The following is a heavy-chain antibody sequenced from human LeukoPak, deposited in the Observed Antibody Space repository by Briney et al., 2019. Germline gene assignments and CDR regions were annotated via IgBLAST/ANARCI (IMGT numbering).Heavy chain of an antibody. J-gene: IGHJ4*02. CDR1: GFTFSSYA. CDR2: ISGSGGST. Sequence: PGGSLRLSCAASGFTFSSYAMSWVRQAPGKGLEWVSAISGSGGSTYYADSVKGRFTISRDNSKNTLYLQMNSLRAEDTAVYYCAKGEVRGVIIAALDYWGQGTLVTVSS. D-gene: IGHD3-10*01. CDR3: AKGEVRGVIIAALDY. V-gene: IGHV3-23*01.